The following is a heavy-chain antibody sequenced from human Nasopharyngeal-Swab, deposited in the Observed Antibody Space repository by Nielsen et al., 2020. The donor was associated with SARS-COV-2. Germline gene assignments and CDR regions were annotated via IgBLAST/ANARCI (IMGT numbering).Heavy chain of an antibody. CDR2: ISSSGSTI. V-gene: IGHV3-48*03. J-gene: IGHJ4*02. CDR3: ARLRRDGYNVRALYFDY. D-gene: IGHD5-24*01. Sequence: GESLKISCAASGFTFSSYEMNWVRQAPGKGLEWVSYISSSGSTIYYADSVKGRFTISRDNAKNSLYLQMNSLRAGDTAVYYCARLRRDGYNVRALYFDYWGQGTLVTVSS. CDR1: GFTFSSYE.